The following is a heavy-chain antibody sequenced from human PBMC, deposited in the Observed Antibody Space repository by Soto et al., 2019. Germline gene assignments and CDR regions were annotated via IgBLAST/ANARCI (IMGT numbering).Heavy chain of an antibody. CDR2: INHSGST. V-gene: IGHV4-34*01. J-gene: IGHJ6*03. CDR3: ARVRAARPGYYYYYMDV. CDR1: GGSFSGYY. Sequence: ETLSLTCAVYGGSFSGYYWSWIRQPPGKGLEWIGEINHSGSTNYNPSLKSRVTISVDTSKNQFSLKLSSVTAADTAVYYCARVRAARPGYYYYYMDVWGKGTTVTVSS. D-gene: IGHD6-6*01.